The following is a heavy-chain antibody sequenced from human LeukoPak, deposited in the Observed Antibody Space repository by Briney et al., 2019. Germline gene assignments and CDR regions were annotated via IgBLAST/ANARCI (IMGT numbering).Heavy chain of an antibody. CDR1: GGSISIYY. J-gene: IGHJ4*02. CDR3: AGRAQTTGWSFDY. CDR2: IHTSGST. V-gene: IGHV4-4*07. D-gene: IGHD6-19*01. Sequence: PETLSLTCIVSGGSISIYYWRWIRQPAGKGLEWIGQIHTSGSTNYNPSLKSRVAMSVDTSKNQFSLELSSVTAADTAVYYCAGRAQTTGWSFDYWGQGALVTVFS.